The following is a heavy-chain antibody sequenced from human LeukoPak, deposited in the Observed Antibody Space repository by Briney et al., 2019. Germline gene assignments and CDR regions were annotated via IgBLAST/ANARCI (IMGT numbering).Heavy chain of an antibody. V-gene: IGHV4-30-2*01. J-gene: IGHJ5*02. CDR3: ARGDGSGSGRWFDP. CDR1: YS. D-gene: IGHD3-10*01. Sequence: YSWSWIRXPPGXGLEWIGYIYHTGSTYYNPSLKGRVTISVDRSKNQFSLNLNFVAAADTALYYCARGDGSGSGRWFDPWGQGTLVTVSS. CDR2: IYHTGST.